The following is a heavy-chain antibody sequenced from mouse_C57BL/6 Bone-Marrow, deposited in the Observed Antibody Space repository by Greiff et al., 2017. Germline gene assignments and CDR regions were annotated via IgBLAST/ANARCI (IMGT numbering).Heavy chain of an antibody. Sequence: EVQLQQSGPVLVKPGASVKMSCKASGYTFTDYYMNWVKQSHGKSLEWIGVINPYNGGTSYNQKFKGKATLTVDKSSSTAYIELNSLTSEDSAVYYCARELRFFYYAMDYWGQGTSVTVSS. D-gene: IGHD1-1*01. J-gene: IGHJ4*01. CDR2: INPYNGGT. V-gene: IGHV1-19*01. CDR3: ARELRFFYYAMDY. CDR1: GYTFTDYY.